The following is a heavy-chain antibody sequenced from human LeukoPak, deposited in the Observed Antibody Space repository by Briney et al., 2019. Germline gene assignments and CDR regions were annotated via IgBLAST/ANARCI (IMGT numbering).Heavy chain of an antibody. Sequence: GGSLRLSCAASGFTFSTYAMTLVRQAPGKGLESVSLISATGSTTYYAESVRGRFTISRDNSKNTLYLQMNTLRVEDTAVYYCAKDGTPYYYGSGSYYEPYYFDYWGQGTLVTVST. J-gene: IGHJ4*02. V-gene: IGHV3-23*01. CDR2: ISATGSTT. CDR3: AKDGTPYYYGSGSYYEPYYFDY. D-gene: IGHD3-10*01. CDR1: GFTFSTYA.